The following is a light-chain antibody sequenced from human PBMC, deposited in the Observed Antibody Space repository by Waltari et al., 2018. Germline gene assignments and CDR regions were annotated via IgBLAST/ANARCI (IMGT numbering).Light chain of an antibody. CDR1: SSAVGGYNY. Sequence: QSALTQPPSASGSPGQSVPIPCTCTSSAVGGYNYVSWYPQPPGKAPKVMIYEDSKRPSGVPARFSGSKSGNTASLTVSGVQAEDEADYYCSSYGGSNNLVFGGGTKLTVL. CDR3: SSYGGSNNLV. J-gene: IGLJ3*02. V-gene: IGLV2-8*01. CDR2: EDS.